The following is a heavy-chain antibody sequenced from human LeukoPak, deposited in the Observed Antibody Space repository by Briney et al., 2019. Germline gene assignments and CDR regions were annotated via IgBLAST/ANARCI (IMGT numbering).Heavy chain of an antibody. CDR3: AREKDYDSSGYYLEGSWFDP. V-gene: IGHV4-61*08. Sequence: SETLSLTCAVSGGSISSGGYSWSWIRQPPGKGLEWIGYIYYSGSTNYNPSLKSRVTISVDTSKNQFSLKLSSVTAADTAVYYCAREKDYDSSGYYLEGSWFDPWGQGTLVTVSS. CDR1: GGSISSGGYS. CDR2: IYYSGST. J-gene: IGHJ5*02. D-gene: IGHD3-22*01.